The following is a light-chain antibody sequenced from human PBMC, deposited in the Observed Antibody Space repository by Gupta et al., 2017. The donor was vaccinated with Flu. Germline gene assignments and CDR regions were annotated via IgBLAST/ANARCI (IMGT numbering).Light chain of an antibody. Sequence: SPGQTASIPCFGDRLGDKYVCWYQQKPGQSPVVIMYEDSRRPSGIPERLSGSNSGNTATLTISGTQAMDEADYYCQAWDSSTAVFGGGTKLIVL. J-gene: IGLJ2*01. CDR1: RLGDKY. CDR3: QAWDSSTAV. V-gene: IGLV3-1*01. CDR2: EDS.